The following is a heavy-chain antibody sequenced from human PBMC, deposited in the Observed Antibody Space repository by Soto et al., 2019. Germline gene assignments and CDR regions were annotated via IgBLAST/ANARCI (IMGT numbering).Heavy chain of an antibody. V-gene: IGHV3-7*05. D-gene: IGHD6-13*01. CDR2: IKQDGSEK. CDR3: ARVVVRQQLEHFDY. Sequence: EVQLVASGGGLVQPGGSLRLSCAASGFTFSSYWMSWVRQAPGKGLEWVANIKQDGSEKYYVDSVKGRFTISRDNAKNSLYLQMNSLRAEDTAVYYCARVVVRQQLEHFDYWGQGTLVTVSS. J-gene: IGHJ4*02. CDR1: GFTFSSYW.